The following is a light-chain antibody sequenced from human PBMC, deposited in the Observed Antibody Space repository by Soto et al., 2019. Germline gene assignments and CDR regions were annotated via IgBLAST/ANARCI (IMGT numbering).Light chain of an antibody. J-gene: IGKJ2*01. CDR2: DAS. Sequence: DVQMTQSPSTLSASVGDRVTISCRTSQDIGNFLAWYQHKPGKAPKLLIYDASTLQTGVPSRFRASGFGTEFTLSISGLHPDDIANSYCQQHDDYSHATFGQGTKVEIK. CDR1: QDIGNF. V-gene: IGKV1-5*01. CDR3: QQHDDYSHAT.